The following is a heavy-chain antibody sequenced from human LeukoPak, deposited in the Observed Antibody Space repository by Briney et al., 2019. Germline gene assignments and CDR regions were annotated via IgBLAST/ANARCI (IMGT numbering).Heavy chain of an antibody. CDR2: IYYSGST. J-gene: IGHJ5*02. D-gene: IGHD3-10*01. V-gene: IGHV4-39*01. CDR3: ARHRIACIRGREGWFDP. Sequence: SETLSLTCIVSGGSISSSSYYWGWIRQPPGKGLEWLGSIYYSGSTYHNPSLKSRAPISVDTSKTQFSLRLTSVTPADPAVYYCARHRIACIRGREGWFDPWGQGTLVTVSS. CDR1: GGSISSSSYY.